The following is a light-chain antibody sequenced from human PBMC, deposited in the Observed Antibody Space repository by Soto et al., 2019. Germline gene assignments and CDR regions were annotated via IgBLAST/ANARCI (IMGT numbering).Light chain of an antibody. Sequence: SYELTQPPSVSVAPGKTARITCGGNNIGDKSVHWYQQKPGQAPVLVIFYDSARPSGIPERFSGSNSGNTATLTISRVEAGDEADYYCQVWDSSSDHVVFGGGTKLTVL. CDR2: YDS. J-gene: IGLJ2*01. CDR1: NIGDKS. V-gene: IGLV3-21*04. CDR3: QVWDSSSDHVV.